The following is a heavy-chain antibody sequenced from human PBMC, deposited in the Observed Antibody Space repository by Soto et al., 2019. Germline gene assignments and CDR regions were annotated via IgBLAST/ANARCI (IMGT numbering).Heavy chain of an antibody. CDR3: ARGGDYDDSSGYYHTEHYAFDI. Sequence: SVPVSFTTAGGAFSSYAVSWVRQAPGQGLEWMGGIIPIFGTANYAQKFQGRVTITADESTSTAYMELSSLRSEDTAVYYCARGGDYDDSSGYYHTEHYAFDIWGQGTMVTIS. D-gene: IGHD3-22*01. CDR2: IIPIFGTA. CDR1: GGAFSSYA. J-gene: IGHJ3*02. V-gene: IGHV1-69*01.